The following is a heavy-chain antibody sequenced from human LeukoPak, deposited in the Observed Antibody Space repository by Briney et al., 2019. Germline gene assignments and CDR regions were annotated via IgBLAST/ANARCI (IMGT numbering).Heavy chain of an antibody. CDR2: ISYDGSNK. CDR1: GFTFSSYA. V-gene: IGHV3-30-3*01. D-gene: IGHD3-22*01. Sequence: PGGSLRLSCAASGFTFSSYAMHWVRQAPGKGLEWVAVISYDGSNKYYADSVKGRFTISRDNSKNTLYLQMNSLRAEDTAVYYCAREEYYYDSSGYYFTLFDCWGQGTLVTVSS. J-gene: IGHJ4*02. CDR3: AREEYYYDSSGYYFTLFDC.